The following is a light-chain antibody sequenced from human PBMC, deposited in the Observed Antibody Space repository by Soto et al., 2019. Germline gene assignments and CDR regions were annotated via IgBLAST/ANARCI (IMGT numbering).Light chain of an antibody. CDR3: QQYNSYPWT. Sequence: EIEMTQSPSSLSASVGDRITISCRASQNINTFLNWYQQKGGKAHKLLIHGEYSLESGVPSRFSGSGSGTEFTLTITSMQPDDFATYYCQQYNSYPWTFGQGTKVDI. V-gene: IGKV1-16*01. J-gene: IGKJ1*01. CDR2: GEY. CDR1: QNINTF.